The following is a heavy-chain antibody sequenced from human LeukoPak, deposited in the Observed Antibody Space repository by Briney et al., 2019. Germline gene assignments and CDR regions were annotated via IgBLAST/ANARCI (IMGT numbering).Heavy chain of an antibody. D-gene: IGHD3-10*01. CDR1: GGSISSYY. CDR2: IYYSGST. V-gene: IGHV4-59*12. Sequence: PSETLSLTCTVSGGSISSYYWSWIRQPPGKGLEWIGYIYYSGSTNYNPSLKSRVTISVDTSKNQFSLKLSSVTAADTGVYYCARGFYGSGSPTLDYWGQGTLVTVSS. CDR3: ARGFYGSGSPTLDY. J-gene: IGHJ4*02.